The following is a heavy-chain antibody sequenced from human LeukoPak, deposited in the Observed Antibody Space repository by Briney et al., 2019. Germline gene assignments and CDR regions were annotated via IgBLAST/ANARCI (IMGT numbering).Heavy chain of an antibody. CDR3: ARDNPVGATGPFDY. J-gene: IGHJ4*02. D-gene: IGHD1-26*01. CDR1: GFTFSSYA. CDR2: ISYDGSNK. Sequence: QPGRSLRLSCAASGFTFSSYAMHWVRQAPGKGLEWVAVISYDGSNKYNADSVKGRFAISRDNSKNTLYLQMNSLRAEDTAVYYCARDNPVGATGPFDYWGQGTLVTVSS. V-gene: IGHV3-30*09.